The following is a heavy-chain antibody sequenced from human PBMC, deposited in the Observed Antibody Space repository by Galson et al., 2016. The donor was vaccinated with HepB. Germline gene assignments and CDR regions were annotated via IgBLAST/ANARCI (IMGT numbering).Heavy chain of an antibody. CDR2: ISYDTNNK. Sequence: SLRLSCAAAGFTFSSYSMHWVRQAPGKGLEWVAVISYDTNNKYYADSVKGRFTISRDISKKTLYLQMNSLRAEDTAVYYCARDLGTTTGTTEGGAFDMWGQGTMVTVSS. D-gene: IGHD1-1*01. V-gene: IGHV3-30-3*01. CDR3: ARDLGTTTGTTEGGAFDM. CDR1: GFTFSSYS. J-gene: IGHJ3*02.